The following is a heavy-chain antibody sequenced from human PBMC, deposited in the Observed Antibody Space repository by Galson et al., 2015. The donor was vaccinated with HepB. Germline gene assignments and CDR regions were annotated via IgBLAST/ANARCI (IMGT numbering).Heavy chain of an antibody. CDR1: GFTFDTYT. D-gene: IGHD2-8*01. Sequence: SLRLSCAASGFTFDTYTMTWARQAPGKGLEWLSTIFDSGGRTYYTDSVRGRFTISRDNSKNTVYLQMNSLRAEDTAIYYCAKRGTSTNTGCPSSHYWGQGALVPVSS. V-gene: IGHV3-23*01. J-gene: IGHJ4*02. CDR3: AKRGTSTNTGCPSSHY. CDR2: IFDSGGRT.